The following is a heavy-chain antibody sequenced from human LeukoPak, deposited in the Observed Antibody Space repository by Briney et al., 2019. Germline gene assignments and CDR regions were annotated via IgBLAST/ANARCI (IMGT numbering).Heavy chain of an antibody. V-gene: IGHV3-74*01. Sequence: GGSLRLSCVVSGFSFSDYWMHWVRKAPGKGLVWVSGIKTDGSDRRYADFVKGRFTTSRDNAKNTLFLQMNSLRAEDTAVYYCIRDFLTVTTNDYWGQGTLVTVSS. CDR1: GFSFSDYW. CDR3: IRDFLTVTTNDY. CDR2: IKTDGSDR. J-gene: IGHJ4*02. D-gene: IGHD4-11*01.